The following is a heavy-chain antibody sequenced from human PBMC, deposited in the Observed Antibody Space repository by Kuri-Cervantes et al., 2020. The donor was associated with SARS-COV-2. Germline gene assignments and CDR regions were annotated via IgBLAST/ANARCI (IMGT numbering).Heavy chain of an antibody. CDR3: ARDRLVQGVGAFDI. CDR1: GFAFSSYS. V-gene: IGHV3-21*01. D-gene: IGHD6-19*01. CDR2: ISSSSSYI. Sequence: GESLKISCAASGFAFSSYSMNWVRQAPGKGLEWVSSISSSSSYIYYADSVKGRFTISRDNAKNSLYLQMNSLRAEDTAVYYCARDRLVQGVGAFDIWGQGTMVTVSS. J-gene: IGHJ3*02.